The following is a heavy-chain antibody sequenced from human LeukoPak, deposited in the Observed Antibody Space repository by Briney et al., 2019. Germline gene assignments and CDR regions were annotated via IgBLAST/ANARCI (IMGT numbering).Heavy chain of an antibody. CDR3: ARVIWFGGVFDY. CDR1: GGSISGSSYY. J-gene: IGHJ4*02. V-gene: IGHV4-61*02. Sequence: SETLSLTCTVSGGSISGSSYYWSWIRQPAGKGLEWIGRIYTSGSTNYNPSLESRVTISVDTSRNQFSLKLSSVTAADTAVYYCARVIWFGGVFDYWGQGTLVTVSS. CDR2: IYTSGST. D-gene: IGHD3-10*01.